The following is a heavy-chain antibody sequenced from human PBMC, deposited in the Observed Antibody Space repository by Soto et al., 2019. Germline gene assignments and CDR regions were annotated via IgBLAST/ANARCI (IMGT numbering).Heavy chain of an antibody. D-gene: IGHD6-13*01. Sequence: QVQLQESGPGLVKPSGTLSLTCAVSGGSISSSNWWSWVRTPPGKGLEGIREIYHSGSTSNNPSLKSRVTTSVDKSKNQFSLKLSSVTAADTAVYYCARLERIAAAGKGGQGWFDPWGQGTLVTVSS. J-gene: IGHJ5*02. CDR3: ARLERIAAAGKGGQGWFDP. CDR1: GGSISSSNW. CDR2: IYHSGST. V-gene: IGHV4-4*02.